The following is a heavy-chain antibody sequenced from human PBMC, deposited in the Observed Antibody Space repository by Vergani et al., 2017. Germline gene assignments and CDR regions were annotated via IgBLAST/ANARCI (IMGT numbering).Heavy chain of an antibody. D-gene: IGHD2-21*01. CDR2: IYTSGDT. V-gene: IGHV4-61*02. Sequence: QVQLQESGPGLVKPSQTLSLTCTVSGGSFSTGGQSCTWLRQSAGKGLEWIGRIYTSGDTNYNPSLRSRVIMSVDASKKQFSLKLTSVTAAGTAVYYCARDGGEYDKEALDVWGQGTKVTVTS. CDR3: ARDGGEYDKEALDV. CDR1: GGSFSTGGQS. J-gene: IGHJ3*01.